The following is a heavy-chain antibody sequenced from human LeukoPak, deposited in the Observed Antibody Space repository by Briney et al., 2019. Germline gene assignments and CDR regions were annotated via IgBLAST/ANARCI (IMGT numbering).Heavy chain of an antibody. D-gene: IGHD3-16*01. CDR1: VCTFINYG. V-gene: IGHV1-18*01. Sequence: ASVTVSFKSSVCTFINYGLNWVRQARGQGLDWMGWIRAYNGNTNYAQKLQGRVTMTTDPSTTTAYMELTSLRSDDTAVYYCARGVMDGMDVWGQGTTVTVSS. J-gene: IGHJ6*02. CDR2: IRAYNGNT. CDR3: ARGVMDGMDV.